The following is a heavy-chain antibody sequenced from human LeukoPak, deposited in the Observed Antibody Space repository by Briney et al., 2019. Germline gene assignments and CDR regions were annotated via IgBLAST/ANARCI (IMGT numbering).Heavy chain of an antibody. CDR2: IYYSGST. Sequence: SETLSLTCTVSGGSISSSYSYWGWIRQPPGKGLEWIGNIYYSGSTYYSPSLTSRVTVSVDTSENQFSLKLTSVTAADTAVYYCARLRRVGLGSSWDYYYYMDVWGKGTTVTVSS. J-gene: IGHJ6*03. CDR3: ARLRRVGLGSSWDYYYYMDV. V-gene: IGHV4-39*07. D-gene: IGHD6-13*01. CDR1: GGSISSSYSY.